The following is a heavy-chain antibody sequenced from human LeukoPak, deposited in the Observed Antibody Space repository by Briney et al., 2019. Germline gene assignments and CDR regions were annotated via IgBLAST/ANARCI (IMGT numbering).Heavy chain of an antibody. CDR2: IWYDGSNK. V-gene: IGHV3-33*06. CDR1: GFTFSSYG. CDR3: AKQGSGYYYYFDY. J-gene: IGHJ4*02. D-gene: IGHD3-22*01. Sequence: GGSLRLSCAASGFTFSSYGMHWVRQAPGKGLEGVAVIWYDGSNKYYADSVKGRFTISRDNSKNTLYLQMNSLRAEDTAVYYCAKQGSGYYYYFDYWGQGTLVTVSS.